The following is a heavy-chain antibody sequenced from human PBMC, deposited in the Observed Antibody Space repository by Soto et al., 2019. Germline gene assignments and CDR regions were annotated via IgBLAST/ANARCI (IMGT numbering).Heavy chain of an antibody. CDR2: IIPILGIT. Sequence: QVQLVQSGAEVKKPGSSVKVSCKGSGGTFSSYTINWVRQAPGQGLEWMGRIIPILGITKYAQKFQGRVTITADKSTSTAYMELSSLRSEDTAVYYCASLMSSGYYYGMDVWRQGTTVTVSS. D-gene: IGHD3-10*01. CDR1: GGTFSSYT. J-gene: IGHJ6*02. CDR3: ASLMSSGYYYGMDV. V-gene: IGHV1-69*02.